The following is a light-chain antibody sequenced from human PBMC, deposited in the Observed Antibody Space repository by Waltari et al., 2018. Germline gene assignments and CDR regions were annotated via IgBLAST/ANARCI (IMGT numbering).Light chain of an antibody. CDR2: GNN. Sequence: QSVLTQPPSVSGAPGQRVTISCTGSSSNTGTGYDVHWYQQLPGTAPKLLIYGNNNRPSGVPDRFSGSKSGTSASLAITGLQAEDEADYYCQSYDKSLSGVVFGGGTKLTVV. V-gene: IGLV1-40*01. J-gene: IGLJ2*01. CDR1: SSNTGTGYD. CDR3: QSYDKSLSGVV.